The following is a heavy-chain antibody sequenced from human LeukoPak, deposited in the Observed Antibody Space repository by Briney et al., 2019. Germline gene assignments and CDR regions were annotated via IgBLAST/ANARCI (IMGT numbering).Heavy chain of an antibody. CDR3: ARKYSSNFGGAFDI. V-gene: IGHV3-21*01. CDR2: MSSDSVHI. CDR1: GFTFSSYS. J-gene: IGHJ3*02. D-gene: IGHD6-13*01. Sequence: TGGSLRLSRAASGFTFSSYSMNWVRQAPGKGLEWVSSMSSDSVHIYYADSVKGRFTISRDNAKNSLFLQMNSLRAEDTAVYYCARKYSSNFGGAFDIWGQGTMVTVSS.